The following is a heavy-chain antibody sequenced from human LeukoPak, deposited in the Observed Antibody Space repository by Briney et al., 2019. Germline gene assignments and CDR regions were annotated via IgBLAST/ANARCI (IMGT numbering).Heavy chain of an antibody. J-gene: IGHJ3*02. CDR2: MNPNSGNT. CDR1: GYTFTSYD. D-gene: IGHD4-23*01. Sequence: GASVKVSCKASGYTFTSYDINWVRQATGQGLEWMGWMNPNSGNTGYAQKFQGRVTITRNTSISTAYMELSSLRSEDTAVYYCVHDYGGPSDAFDIWGQGTMVTVSS. V-gene: IGHV1-8*03. CDR3: VHDYGGPSDAFDI.